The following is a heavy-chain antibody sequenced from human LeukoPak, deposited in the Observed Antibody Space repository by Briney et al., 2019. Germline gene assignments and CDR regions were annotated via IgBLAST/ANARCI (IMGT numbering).Heavy chain of an antibody. CDR2: ISYDGSNK. Sequence: GGSQRLSCAASGFTFSSYAMSWVRQAPGKGLEWVAVISYDGSNKYYADSVKGRFTISRDNSKNTLYLQMNSLRAEDTAVYYCAKGLTVVVTATTLFDPSGERALVTVSS. CDR3: AKGLTVVVTATTLFDP. V-gene: IGHV3-30*18. J-gene: IGHJ5*02. CDR1: GFTFSSYA. D-gene: IGHD2-21*02.